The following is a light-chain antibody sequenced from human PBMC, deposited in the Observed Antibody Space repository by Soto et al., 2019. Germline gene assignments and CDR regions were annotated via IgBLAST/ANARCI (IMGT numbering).Light chain of an antibody. J-gene: IGLJ2*01. CDR3: CSYAGSSTWV. CDR1: SSDVGSYIL. V-gene: IGLV2-23*02. Sequence: QSVLTQPASVSGSPGQSITISCTGTSSDVGSYILVSWYQQHPGKAPKLMIYEVSKRPSGVSNRFSGSKSGNTASLTISGLQAEDEADYYCCSYAGSSTWVFGGGTKLTVL. CDR2: EVS.